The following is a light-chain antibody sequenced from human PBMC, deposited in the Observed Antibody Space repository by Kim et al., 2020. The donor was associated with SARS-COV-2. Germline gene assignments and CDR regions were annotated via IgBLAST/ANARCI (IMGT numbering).Light chain of an antibody. V-gene: IGLV2-14*01. CDR2: EVS. J-gene: IGLJ1*01. CDR1: SSDVGGYNY. CDR3: SSYTSTSTLV. Sequence: QSALTQPASVSGSPGQWITISCTGTSSDVGGYNYVSWYQQHPGKAPKLMIYEVSNRPSGVSNRFSGFKSGNTASLTISGLQAEDVADYYCSSYTSTSTLVFGTGTKVTVL.